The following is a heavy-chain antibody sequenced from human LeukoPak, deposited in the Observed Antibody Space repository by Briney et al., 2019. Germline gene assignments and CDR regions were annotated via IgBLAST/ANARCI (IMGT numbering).Heavy chain of an antibody. CDR3: ARRTQGAYYYGSGRPTLDY. CDR2: IYHSGST. J-gene: IGHJ4*02. CDR1: GYSISSGYY. D-gene: IGHD3-10*01. Sequence: SETLSLTCTVSGYSISSGYYWGWIRQPPGKGLEWIGSIYHSGSTYYNPSLKSRVTISVDTSKNQFSLKLSSVTAADTAVYYCARRTQGAYYYGSGRPTLDYWGQGTLVTVSS. V-gene: IGHV4-38-2*02.